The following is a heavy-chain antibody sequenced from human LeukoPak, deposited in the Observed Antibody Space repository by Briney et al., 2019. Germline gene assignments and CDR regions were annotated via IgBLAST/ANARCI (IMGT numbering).Heavy chain of an antibody. CDR2: IIPILGIA. J-gene: IGHJ4*02. V-gene: IGHV1-69*04. Sequence: SVKVSCKASGGTFGSYAISWVRQAPGQGLEWMGRIIPILGIANYAQKFQGRVTITADKSTSTAYVELSSLRSEDTAVYYCTDSSGWPTFDYWGQGTLVTVSS. CDR1: GGTFGSYA. D-gene: IGHD6-19*01. CDR3: TDSSGWPTFDY.